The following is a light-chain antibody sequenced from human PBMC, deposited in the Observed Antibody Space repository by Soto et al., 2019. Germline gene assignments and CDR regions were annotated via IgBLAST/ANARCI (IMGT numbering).Light chain of an antibody. V-gene: IGKV3-11*01. J-gene: IGKJ1*01. CDR1: QSVSSY. CDR3: QPYNNRPQT. Sequence: EIVLTQSPATLSLSPGERATLSCRASQSVSSYLAWYQQKPGQAPRLLIYDASNRATGIPARFSGSGSGTDFTLTISSLEPEDFAVYYCQPYNNRPQTFGQGTKVEIK. CDR2: DAS.